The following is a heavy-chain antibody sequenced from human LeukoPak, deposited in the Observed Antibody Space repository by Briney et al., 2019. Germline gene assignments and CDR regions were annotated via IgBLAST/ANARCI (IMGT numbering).Heavy chain of an antibody. CDR2: INHSGST. CDR3: ARDGSYGSRVPFDY. CDR1: GGSFSGYY. V-gene: IGHV4-34*01. Sequence: SETLSLTCAVYGGSFSGYYWSWIRQPPGKGLEWIGEINHSGSTNYNPSLKSRVTISVDTSKNQFSLKLSSVTAADTAVYFCARDGSYGSRVPFDYWGPGTLVSVSS. D-gene: IGHD3-10*01. J-gene: IGHJ4*02.